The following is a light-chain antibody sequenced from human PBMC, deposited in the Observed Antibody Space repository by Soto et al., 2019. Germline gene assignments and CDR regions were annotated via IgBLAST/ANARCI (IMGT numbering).Light chain of an antibody. Sequence: QSALTQPASVSGSPGQSITISCTGTSSDVGGYNYVSWYQQHLGKAHKLVIYEASNRPSGVSNRFSGSKSGNTASLTISGLQAEEEADYYCSSYTSSSTLVFGTGTKLTVL. J-gene: IGLJ1*01. V-gene: IGLV2-14*01. CDR1: SSDVGGYNY. CDR3: SSYTSSSTLV. CDR2: EAS.